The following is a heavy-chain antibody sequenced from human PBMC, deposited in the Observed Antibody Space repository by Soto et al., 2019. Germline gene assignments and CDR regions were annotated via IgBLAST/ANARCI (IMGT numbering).Heavy chain of an antibody. CDR3: ARIGTVALDF. CDR2: IVRSGNT. J-gene: IGHJ4*02. CDR1: GGYIRTGNW. Sequence: QVQLQESGPGLVKPSGTLSLTCTVSGGYIRTGNWWTWVRQSPEKGLEWIGEIVRSGNTYYNPSFKSRVTISVDNSNNQCALRLNSVTAADTAVYYCARIGTVALDFWGPGTLVTVSS. D-gene: IGHD4-17*01. V-gene: IGHV4-4*02.